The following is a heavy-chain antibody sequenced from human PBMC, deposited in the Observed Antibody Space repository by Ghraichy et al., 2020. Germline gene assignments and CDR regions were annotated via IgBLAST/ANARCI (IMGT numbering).Heavy chain of an antibody. D-gene: IGHD3-22*01. CDR1: GFTFSSYS. CDR2: ISSSSSYI. V-gene: IGHV3-21*01. CDR3: ARDGGGTTYYYDSSGPEKSPQFDY. J-gene: IGHJ4*02. Sequence: GGSLRLSCAASGFTFSSYSMNWVRQAPGKGLEWVSSISSSSSYIYYADSVKGRFTISRDNAKNSLYLQMNSLRAEDTAVYYCARDGGGTTYYYDSSGPEKSPQFDYWGQGTLV.